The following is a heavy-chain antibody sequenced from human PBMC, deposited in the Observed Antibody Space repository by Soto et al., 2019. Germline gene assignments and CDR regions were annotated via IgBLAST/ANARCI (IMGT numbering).Heavy chain of an antibody. CDR2: ISYDGSNK. V-gene: IGHV3-30-3*01. CDR1: GFTFSSYA. J-gene: IGHJ6*02. D-gene: IGHD6-13*01. CDR3: ARDREPAESSSWYEWDYYYGMDV. Sequence: GGSLRLSCAASGFTFSSYAMHWVRQAPGKGLEWVAVISYDGSNKYYADSVKGRFTISRDNSKNTLYLQMNSLRAEDTAVYYCARDREPAESSSWYEWDYYYGMDVWGQGTTVTVSS.